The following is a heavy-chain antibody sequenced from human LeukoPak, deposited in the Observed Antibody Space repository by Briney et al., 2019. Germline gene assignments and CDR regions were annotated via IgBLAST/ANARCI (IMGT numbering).Heavy chain of an antibody. J-gene: IGHJ4*02. Sequence: GVSLRLSCAASGFTFSSYAMSWVRQAPGKGLEWVSAIGGSGGSTYYADSVKGRFTISRDNSKNTLYLQMNSLRAEDTAVYYSAKMTESSGWTVKDFDYWGQGTLVTVSS. CDR1: GFTFSSYA. CDR3: AKMTESSGWTVKDFDY. CDR2: IGGSGGST. V-gene: IGHV3-23*01. D-gene: IGHD6-19*01.